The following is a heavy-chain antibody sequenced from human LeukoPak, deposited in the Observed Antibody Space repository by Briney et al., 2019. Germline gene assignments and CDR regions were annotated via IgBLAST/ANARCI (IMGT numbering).Heavy chain of an antibody. Sequence: PGGSLRLSCAASGFTFSSYGMHWVRQSPGKALEWVAVISYDGSNKYYADSVKARFTISRDNSKHTLYMQMNSLRAEDKGVFYCAKGWGSGYRYGGDFDLWGKEPRVSVS. CDR1: GFTFSSYG. V-gene: IGHV3-30*18. CDR2: ISYDGSNK. D-gene: IGHD5-18*01. J-gene: IGHJ4*02. CDR3: AKGWGSGYRYGGDFDL.